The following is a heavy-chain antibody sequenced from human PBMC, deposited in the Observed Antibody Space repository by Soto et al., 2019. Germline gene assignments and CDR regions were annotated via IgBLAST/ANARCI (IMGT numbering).Heavy chain of an antibody. CDR2: MSVTGATT. Sequence: EVQLLESGGGLVQPGGSLRLSCAASGYTFNRFGMNWVRQAPGKGLEWVSGMSVTGATTYYEDSVKGRFTASIDNSKNNLYLQMDSLRAEDTALYYCAKDLVEGSHYAVHMDVLGKGTTVIVSS. J-gene: IGHJ6*03. CDR1: GYTFNRFG. D-gene: IGHD2-2*01. CDR3: AKDLVEGSHYAVHMDV. V-gene: IGHV3-23*01.